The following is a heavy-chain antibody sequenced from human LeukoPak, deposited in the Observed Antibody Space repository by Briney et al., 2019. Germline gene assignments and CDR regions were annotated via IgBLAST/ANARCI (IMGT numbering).Heavy chain of an antibody. J-gene: IGHJ4*02. CDR3: ARESVVITTSFDY. CDR1: GYTFTSYY. Sequence: ASVKVSCKASGYTFTSYYMHWVRQAPGQGLEWMGIINPSGGSTSYAQKFQGRVTMTRDMSTSTVYMELSSLRSEDTAEYYCARESVVITTSFDYWGQGTLVTVSS. D-gene: IGHD3-22*01. V-gene: IGHV1-46*01. CDR2: INPSGGST.